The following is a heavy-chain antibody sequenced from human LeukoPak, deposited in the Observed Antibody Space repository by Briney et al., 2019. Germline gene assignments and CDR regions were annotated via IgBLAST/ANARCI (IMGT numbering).Heavy chain of an antibody. V-gene: IGHV3-48*03. Sequence: GGSLRLSCAASGFTFSSYAMSWVRQAPGKGLEWVSYISSGGNTIYYADSVKGRFTISRDNAKNSLYLQMNSLRAEDTAVYYCAREGTAMVSFDYWGQGTLVTVSS. J-gene: IGHJ4*02. D-gene: IGHD5-18*01. CDR2: ISSGGNTI. CDR1: GFTFSSYA. CDR3: AREGTAMVSFDY.